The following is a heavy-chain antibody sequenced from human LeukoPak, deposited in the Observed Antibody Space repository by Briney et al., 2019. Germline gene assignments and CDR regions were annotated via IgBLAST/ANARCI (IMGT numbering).Heavy chain of an antibody. CDR1: AFTFSSYS. CDR3: AREPAARSHFDY. CDR2: ISSSSSYI. Sequence: PGGSLRLSCAASAFTFSSYSMNWVRQAPGKGLEWVSSISSSSSYIYYADSVKGRFTISRDNAKNSLYLQMNSLRAEDTAVYYCAREPAARSHFDYRGQGTLVTVSS. D-gene: IGHD6-6*01. J-gene: IGHJ4*02. V-gene: IGHV3-21*01.